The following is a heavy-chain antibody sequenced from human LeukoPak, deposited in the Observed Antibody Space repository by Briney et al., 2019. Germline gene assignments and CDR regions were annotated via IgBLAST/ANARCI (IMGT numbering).Heavy chain of an antibody. CDR3: ARSPVAGPPNYFDY. D-gene: IGHD6-19*01. J-gene: IGHJ4*02. CDR2: LSGSGGST. Sequence: ETLSLTCAVSGGSLSGYYWTWIRQPPGKGLEWVSGLSGSGGSTYYSDSVKGRFTISRDNSKNTLYLQIDFLTAEDTAVYYCARSPVAGPPNYFDYLGQGTLVTVSS. V-gene: IGHV3-23*01. CDR1: GGSLSGYY.